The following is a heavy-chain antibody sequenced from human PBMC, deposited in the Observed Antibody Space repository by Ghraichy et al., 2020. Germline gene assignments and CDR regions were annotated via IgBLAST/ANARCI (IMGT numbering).Heavy chain of an antibody. V-gene: IGHV3-23*01. J-gene: IGHJ4*02. CDR2: ISGAGGST. D-gene: IGHD1-26*01. CDR1: GFTFNNYG. Sequence: GGSLRLSCEASGFTFNNYGMKWVRQAPGKGLEWVSSISGAGGSTYYEDSVRGRFTVSRDNSKNTLYLQMNSLRVEDTAVYQCAKYLMQVGPTYCFDTWGQGPLVPFSS. CDR3: AKYLMQVGPTYCFDT.